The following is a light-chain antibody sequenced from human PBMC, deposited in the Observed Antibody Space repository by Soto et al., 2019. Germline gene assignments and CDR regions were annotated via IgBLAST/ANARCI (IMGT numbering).Light chain of an antibody. J-gene: IGLJ2*01. Sequence: QSVLTQPASVSGSPGQSITISCSGISPDFGVSWYQHFPGKAPKLLIFEVSNRPSGVSTRFSGSESGNMAFLTISGLQSEDGGLYPCSRNPSPPTLFGGGTKLTVL. V-gene: IGLV2-14*01. CDR2: EVS. CDR1: SPDFG. CDR3: SRNPSPPTL.